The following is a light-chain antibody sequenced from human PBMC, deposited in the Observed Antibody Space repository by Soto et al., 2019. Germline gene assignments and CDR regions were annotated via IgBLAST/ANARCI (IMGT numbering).Light chain of an antibody. CDR1: SSDVGSYNL. J-gene: IGLJ3*02. CDR2: EVS. CDR3: CSYAGSSTG. Sequence: QSALTQPASVSGSPGQTITISCTGTSSDVGSYNLVSWYQQHPGKAPKLMIYEVSKRPSGVSNRFSGSKSGNTACLTISGLQAEDEADYYCCSYAGSSTGFGGGTKVTVL. V-gene: IGLV2-23*02.